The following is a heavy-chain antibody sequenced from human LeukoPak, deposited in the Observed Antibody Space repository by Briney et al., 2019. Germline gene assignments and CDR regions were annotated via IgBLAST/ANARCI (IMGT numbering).Heavy chain of an antibody. J-gene: IGHJ4*02. CDR2: IKTNAEGGTL. V-gene: IGHV3-15*07. CDR3: TTGIDDEGGD. D-gene: IGHD3-3*02. CDR1: GFTYSNVW. Sequence: PGGSLRLSCAASGFTYSNVWMNWVRQAPGKGLEWVGRIKTNAEGGTLDYTAPVKGRFTISRDDSKNTLYLQMDSLEVEDTGMYYCTTGIDDEGGDWGQGTLVTVSS.